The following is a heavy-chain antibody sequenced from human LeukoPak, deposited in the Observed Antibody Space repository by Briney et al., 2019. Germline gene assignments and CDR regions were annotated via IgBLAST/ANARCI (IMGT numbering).Heavy chain of an antibody. CDR1: GYTCTSYY. D-gene: IGHD6-6*01. CDR2: INPSGGST. J-gene: IGHJ5*02. CDR3: ARGRLGGSSSDWFDP. V-gene: IGHV1-46*01. Sequence: ASVKVSCKASGYTCTSYYMHWVRQAPGQGLEWMGIINPSGGSTSYAQKFQGRVAMTRDTSTSTVYMELSSLRSEDTAVYYCARGRLGGSSSDWFDPWGQGTLVTVSS.